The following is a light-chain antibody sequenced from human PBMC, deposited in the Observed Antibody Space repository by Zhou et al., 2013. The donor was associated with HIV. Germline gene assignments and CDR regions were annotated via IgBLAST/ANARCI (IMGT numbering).Light chain of an antibody. CDR2: DAV. CDR1: QSVSNY. V-gene: IGKV3-11*01. J-gene: IGKJ5*01. CDR3: QQRISWPIT. Sequence: EVVLTQSPTTLSLSPGERATLSCRASQSVSNYLAWYQQKPGQAPRLLIYDAVNRATGIPGRFSGSGSGTDFTLTISSLDPEDFAVYYCQQRISWPITFGQGTRL.